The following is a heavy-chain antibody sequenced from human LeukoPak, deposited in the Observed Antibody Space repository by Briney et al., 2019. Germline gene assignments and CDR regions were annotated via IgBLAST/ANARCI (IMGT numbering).Heavy chain of an antibody. CDR2: INHSGST. CDR1: GGSFSGYY. V-gene: IGHV4-34*01. J-gene: IGHJ3*02. CDR3: AREAATPRYGSGSYYAFDI. Sequence: SETLSLTCAVYGGSFSGYYWSWIRQPPGKGLEWIGEINHSGSTNYNPSLKSRVTISVDTSKNQFSLKLSSVTAADTAVYYCAREAATPRYGSGSYYAFDIWGQATMVTVPS. D-gene: IGHD3-10*01.